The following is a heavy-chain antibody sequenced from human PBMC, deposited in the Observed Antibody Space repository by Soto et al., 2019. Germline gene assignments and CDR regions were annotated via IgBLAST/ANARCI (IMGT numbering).Heavy chain of an antibody. V-gene: IGHV1-46*03. CDR3: ARERKLNISSWYRDAFDI. CDR1: GYTFTSYY. Sequence: ASVKVSCKASGYTFTSYYMHWVRQAPGQGLEWMGIINPSVGSTSYAQKFQGRATMTRDTSKSTVSMEMSSLRSEGTGVYDCARERKLNISSWYRDAFDIWGQETMVTDS. J-gene: IGHJ3*02. CDR2: INPSVGST. D-gene: IGHD6-13*01.